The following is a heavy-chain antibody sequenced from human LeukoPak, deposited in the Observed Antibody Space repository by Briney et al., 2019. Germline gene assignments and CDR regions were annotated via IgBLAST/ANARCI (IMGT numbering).Heavy chain of an antibody. CDR2: IYYSGST. Sequence: SETLSLTCTVSGGSISGYYWSWIRQPPGKGLEWIGYIYYSGSTNYNPSLKSRVTISVDTSKNQFSLKLSSVTAADTAVYYCASRRDSGPYWGQGTLVTVSS. V-gene: IGHV4-59*12. CDR3: ASRRDSGPY. J-gene: IGHJ4*02. CDR1: GGSISGYY. D-gene: IGHD4-17*01.